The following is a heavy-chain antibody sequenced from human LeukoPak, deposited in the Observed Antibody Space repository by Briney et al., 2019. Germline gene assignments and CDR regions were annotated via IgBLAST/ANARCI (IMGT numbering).Heavy chain of an antibody. Sequence: PSETLSLTCTVSGGSISSSHSYWGWIRQPPGKGLEWIGNIYYSGSTYYSPSLKSRVTISVDTSKNQFSLKLSSVTAADTAVYYCARRYYYGSGSYEFDPWGQGTLVTVSS. CDR2: IYYSGST. CDR3: ARRYYYGSGSYEFDP. V-gene: IGHV4-39*07. J-gene: IGHJ5*02. D-gene: IGHD3-10*01. CDR1: GGSISSSHSY.